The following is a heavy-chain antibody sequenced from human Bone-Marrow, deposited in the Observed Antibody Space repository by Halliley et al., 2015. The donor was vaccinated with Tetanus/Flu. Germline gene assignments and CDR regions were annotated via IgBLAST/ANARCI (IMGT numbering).Heavy chain of an antibody. Sequence: SLRLSCVVSGFTFSDYYMTWIRQAPGKGLEWIAYMTSSGSSIYYADSVEGRFTISRDNAKNSLYLQMSSLRADDTALYYCARGDNEAPANYWGQGTLVTVSS. CDR1: GFTFSDYY. J-gene: IGHJ4*02. CDR3: ARGDNEAPANY. V-gene: IGHV3-11*01. D-gene: IGHD2-2*01. CDR2: MTSSGSSI.